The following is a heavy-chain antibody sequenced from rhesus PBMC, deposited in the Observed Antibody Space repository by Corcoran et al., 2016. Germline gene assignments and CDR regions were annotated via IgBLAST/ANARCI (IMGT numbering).Heavy chain of an antibody. CDR1: GCSISRNF. V-gene: IGHV4S11*01. D-gene: IGHD6-25*01. J-gene: IGHJ4*01. CDR3: VRGGSGSFDY. Sequence: QVQLQESGPGLVKPLETLSLTCSVSGCSISRNFWSWIRPPPVKGLEWIGYVYGSGSSTNDNPSLTSRVTLAVDTSKNQFSLKLSSVTVADTAVYYCVRGGSGSFDYWGQGVLVTVSS. CDR2: VYGSGSST.